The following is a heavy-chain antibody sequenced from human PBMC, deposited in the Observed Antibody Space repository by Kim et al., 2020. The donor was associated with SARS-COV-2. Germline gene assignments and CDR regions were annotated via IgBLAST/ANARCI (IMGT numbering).Heavy chain of an antibody. CDR1: GFTFSSYA. V-gene: IGHV3-30-3*01. CDR3: ARDPDIVVVPAAIGTRGAFDI. J-gene: IGHJ3*02. Sequence: GGSLRLSCAASGFTFSSYAMHWVRQAPGKGLEWVGVISYDGSNKYYADSVKGRFTISRDNSKNTLYLHMNSLRADDTAVYYCARDPDIVVVPAAIGTRGAFDIWGQGTMVTVSS. D-gene: IGHD2-2*01. CDR2: ISYDGSNK.